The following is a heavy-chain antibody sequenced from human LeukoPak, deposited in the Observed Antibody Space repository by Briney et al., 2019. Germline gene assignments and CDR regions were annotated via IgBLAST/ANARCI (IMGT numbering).Heavy chain of an antibody. J-gene: IGHJ5*02. CDR1: GGCISSYY. D-gene: IGHD1-1*01. Sequence: SETLSLTCTVSGGCISSYYWSWIRQPPGKGLEWIGYIYYSGSTNYNPSLKSRVTISVDTSKNQFSLKLSSVTAADTAVYYCARDFGPGTNWFDPWGQGTLVTVSS. CDR3: ARDFGPGTNWFDP. V-gene: IGHV4-59*01. CDR2: IYYSGST.